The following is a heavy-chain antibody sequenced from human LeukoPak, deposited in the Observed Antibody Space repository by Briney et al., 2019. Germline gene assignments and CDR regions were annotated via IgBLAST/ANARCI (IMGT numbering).Heavy chain of an antibody. Sequence: PSETLSLTCTVSGGSISSSSYYWSWIRQPPGKGLEWIGEINHSGSTNYNPSLKSRVTISVDTSKNQFSLKLSSVTAADTAVYYCARRLQWLGSFDYWGQGTLVTVSS. V-gene: IGHV4-39*07. CDR1: GGSISSSSYY. CDR2: INHSGST. CDR3: ARRLQWLGSFDY. D-gene: IGHD6-19*01. J-gene: IGHJ4*02.